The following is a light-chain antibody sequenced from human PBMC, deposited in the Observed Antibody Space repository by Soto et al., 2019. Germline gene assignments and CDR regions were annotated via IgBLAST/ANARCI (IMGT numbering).Light chain of an antibody. CDR1: QSVSSSY. V-gene: IGKV3-20*01. Sequence: EIVLTQSPGTLSFSQGERATLSCRASQSVSSSYLAWYQQKPGQAPRLLIYGASSRATGIPDRFSGSGSGTDFTLTISRLEPEDFAVYYCQQYGSSPWTFGQGTKVDIK. J-gene: IGKJ1*01. CDR3: QQYGSSPWT. CDR2: GAS.